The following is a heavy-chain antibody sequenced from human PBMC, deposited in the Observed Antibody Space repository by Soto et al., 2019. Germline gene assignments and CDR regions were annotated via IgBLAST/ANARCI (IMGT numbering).Heavy chain of an antibody. J-gene: IGHJ5*02. V-gene: IGHV4-30-2*01. CDR3: ARVPDR. D-gene: IGHD2-2*01. CDR1: AGLPSPGGYS. CDR2: IYHSGST. Sequence: PQTLPHPKAVSAGLPSPGGYSLCRILQPPGKGLEWIGYIYHSGSTYYNPSLKSRVTISVDRSKNQFSLKLSSVTAADTAIYYCARVPDRWGQGTLVTV.